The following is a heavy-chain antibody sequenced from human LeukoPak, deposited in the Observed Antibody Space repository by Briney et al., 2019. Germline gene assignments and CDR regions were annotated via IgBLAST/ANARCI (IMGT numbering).Heavy chain of an antibody. V-gene: IGHV3-23*01. Sequence: GGSLRLSCAASGFTFSSYAMSWVRQAPGKGLEWVSDISGSGGGTYYADSVKGRFTISRDNSKNTLYLQMNSLRADETAVYYCAKRHYYGWGSYDYWGQGTLVTVSS. CDR1: GFTFSSYA. CDR2: ISGSGGGT. D-gene: IGHD3-10*01. CDR3: AKRHYYGWGSYDY. J-gene: IGHJ4*02.